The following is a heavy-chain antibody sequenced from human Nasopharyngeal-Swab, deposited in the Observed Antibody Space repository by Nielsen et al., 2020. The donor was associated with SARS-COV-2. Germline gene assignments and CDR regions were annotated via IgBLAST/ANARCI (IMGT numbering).Heavy chain of an antibody. CDR2: IYSGGSST. J-gene: IGHJ6*02. D-gene: IGHD3-22*01. Sequence: VRQAPGKGLEWVSVIYSGGSSTYYADSVKGRFTISRDNSKNTLYLQMNSLRAEDTAVYYCAKDGYYYDSSGYGMGVWGQGTTVTVSS. V-gene: IGHV3-23*03. CDR3: AKDGYYYDSSGYGMGV.